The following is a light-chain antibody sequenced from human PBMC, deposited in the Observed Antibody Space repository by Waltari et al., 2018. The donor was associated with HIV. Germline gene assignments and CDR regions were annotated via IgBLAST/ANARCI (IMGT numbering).Light chain of an antibody. J-gene: IGLJ2*01. V-gene: IGLV2-14*01. Sequence: QSALPQPASVSGSPGQSITISCTASFYNNGGFTYVSWYQQHPGKAPKVIIYEVNNRPSGVSTRFSGSKSGNTASLTISGLQIEDEADYYCSSNTDSSTALFGGGTKLTVL. CDR3: SSNTDSSTAL. CDR1: FYNNGGFTY. CDR2: EVN.